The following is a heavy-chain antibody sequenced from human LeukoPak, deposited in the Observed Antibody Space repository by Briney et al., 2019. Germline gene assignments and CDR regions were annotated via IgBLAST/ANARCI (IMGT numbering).Heavy chain of an antibody. CDR1: GFTFRSYG. CDR2: ISGSGGST. CDR3: AKDFAGGHVIVWFGKLYS. V-gene: IGHV3-23*01. Sequence: GGSLRLSCAASGFTFRSYGMSWVRQAPGKGLEWVSAISGSGGSTYYAESVKGRFTISRDNSKNTVYLQMNSLRAEDTAVYYCAKDFAGGHVIVWFGKLYSWGQGTLVCVSS. D-gene: IGHD3-10*01. J-gene: IGHJ4*02.